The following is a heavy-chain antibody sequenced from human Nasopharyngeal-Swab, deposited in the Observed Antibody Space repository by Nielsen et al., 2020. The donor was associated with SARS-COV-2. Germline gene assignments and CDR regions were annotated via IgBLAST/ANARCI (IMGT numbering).Heavy chain of an antibody. CDR1: GGSISSSSYH. J-gene: IGHJ6*03. D-gene: IGHD4-11*01. Sequence: SETLSLTCTVSGGSISSSSYHWGWIRQPPGKGLEWIGSIYYSGSTYYNPSLKSRVTISVDTSKNQFSLKLSSVTAADTAVYYCARSTVAYYYYYMDVWGKGTTVTVSS. CDR3: ARSTVAYYYYYMDV. V-gene: IGHV4-39*07. CDR2: IYYSGST.